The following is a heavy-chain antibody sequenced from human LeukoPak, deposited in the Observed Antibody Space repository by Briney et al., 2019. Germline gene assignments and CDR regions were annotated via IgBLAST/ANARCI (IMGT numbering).Heavy chain of an antibody. CDR2: IIPILGIA. D-gene: IGHD3-22*01. Sequence: ASVKVSCKASGGTFSSYAISWVRQAPGQGLEWMGRIIPILGIANYAQKFQGRVTITADKSTSTAYMELSSLRSEDTAVYYCARVSRYYDSSGYAYWGQGTLVTVSS. CDR1: GGTFSSYA. J-gene: IGHJ4*02. CDR3: ARVSRYYDSSGYAY. V-gene: IGHV1-69*04.